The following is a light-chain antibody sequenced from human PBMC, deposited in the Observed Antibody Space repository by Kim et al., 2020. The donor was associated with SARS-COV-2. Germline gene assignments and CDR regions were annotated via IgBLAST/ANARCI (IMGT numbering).Light chain of an antibody. J-gene: IGKJ1*01. CDR1: QSISSW. CDR3: LQYNTYSRD. Sequence: GDRVTITCRASQSISSWLAWYQQKPGKAPILLIYDASSLESGVPSRFSGSGSGTEFTLTITSLQPDDVATYYCLQYNTYSRDFGQGTKV. V-gene: IGKV1-5*01. CDR2: DAS.